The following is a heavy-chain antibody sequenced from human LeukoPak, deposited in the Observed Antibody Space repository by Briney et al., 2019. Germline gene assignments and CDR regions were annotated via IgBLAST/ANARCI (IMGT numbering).Heavy chain of an antibody. CDR2: TYYRSKWYN. V-gene: IGHV6-1*01. CDR1: GDSFSSNSTA. D-gene: IGHD4/OR15-4a*01. J-gene: IGHJ3*02. CDR3: ARNRLSADSFDI. Sequence: KPSQTLTLTCAISGDSFSSNSTAWNWIRQSQSRGLEWLGRTYYRSKWYNDYTVSVKSRITFNPDTSKNQFSLHLNSVTPEDTAVYYCARNRLSADSFDISGQGTLVTVSS.